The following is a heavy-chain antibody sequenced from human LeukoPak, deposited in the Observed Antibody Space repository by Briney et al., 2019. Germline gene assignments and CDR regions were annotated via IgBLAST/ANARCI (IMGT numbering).Heavy chain of an antibody. Sequence: AGSLRLSCAASGFTFSSYEMNWVRQAPGRGLEGVSYISSSGSTIYYEDSVKGRFTISRDNAKNSLYLQMNSLRAEDTAVYYCSISAYGSGSYLYYFDYWGQGTLVTVSS. CDR3: SISAYGSGSYLYYFDY. J-gene: IGHJ4*02. CDR2: ISSSGSTI. V-gene: IGHV3-48*03. CDR1: GFTFSSYE. D-gene: IGHD3-10*01.